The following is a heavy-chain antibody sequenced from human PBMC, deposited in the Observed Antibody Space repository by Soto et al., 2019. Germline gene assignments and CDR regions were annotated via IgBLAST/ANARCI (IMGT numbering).Heavy chain of an antibody. CDR1: GFTFSSYA. CDR3: ATRPPIGVTDY. J-gene: IGHJ4*02. Sequence: VQLLESGGGLVQPGGSLRLSCAASGFTFSSYAMSWVRQAPGKGLEWVAVISYDGSNKYYADSVKGRFTISRDNSKNTLYLQMNSLRAEDTAVYYCATRPPIGVTDYWGQGTLVTVSS. CDR2: ISYDGSNK. V-gene: IGHV3-30*03. D-gene: IGHD2-8*01.